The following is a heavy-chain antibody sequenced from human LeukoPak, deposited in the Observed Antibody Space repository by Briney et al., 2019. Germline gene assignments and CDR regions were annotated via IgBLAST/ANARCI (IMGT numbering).Heavy chain of an antibody. D-gene: IGHD5-24*01. CDR2: IYYSGST. CDR3: ARGWLQLGEVGLDI. CDR1: GGSIRSYY. Sequence: PSETLSLTCTVSGGSIRSYYWSWIRQPPGKGLEWIGYIYYSGSTKYNPSLKSRVTISVDTSKNQFSLKLSSVTAADTAVYYCARGWLQLGEVGLDIWGQGTMVTVSS. V-gene: IGHV4-59*01. J-gene: IGHJ3*02.